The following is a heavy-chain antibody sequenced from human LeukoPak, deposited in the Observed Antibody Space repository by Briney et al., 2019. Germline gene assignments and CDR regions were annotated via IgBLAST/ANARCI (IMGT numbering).Heavy chain of an antibody. CDR3: VRSCSSGSCYGYKDY. D-gene: IGHD2-2*01. Sequence: RPGGSLRLSCATSGFTFSSYWMHWVRQVPGKGLAWVSRVNGDGTSTSYADSVQGRFTISRDNAKNTLYLYMNSLRGDDTAIYFCVRSCSSGSCYGYKDYWGQGTLVTVSS. V-gene: IGHV3-74*01. CDR1: GFTFSSYW. CDR2: VNGDGTST. J-gene: IGHJ4*02.